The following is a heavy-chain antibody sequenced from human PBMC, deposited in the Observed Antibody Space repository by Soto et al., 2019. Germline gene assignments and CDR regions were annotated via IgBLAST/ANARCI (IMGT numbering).Heavy chain of an antibody. V-gene: IGHV4-59*08. J-gene: IGHJ4*02. Sequence: SETLSLTCTVSGGSISIYYWSWIRQPPGKGLEWIGYIYYSGSTNYNPSLKSRVTISVDTSKNQFSLKLSSVTAADTAVYYCARRYGGNLDYWGQGTLVIVSS. CDR3: ARRYGGNLDY. D-gene: IGHD1-26*01. CDR2: IYYSGST. CDR1: GGSISIYY.